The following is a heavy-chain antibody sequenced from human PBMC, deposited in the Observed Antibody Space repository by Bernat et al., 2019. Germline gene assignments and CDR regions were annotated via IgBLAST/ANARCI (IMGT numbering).Heavy chain of an antibody. CDR3: ARRAPYCTNGVCPGYDAFDI. Sequence: LVQSGAEVKKPGESLKIYCKGSGYSFTSYWIGWVRQMPGKGLEWMGIIHPGDSDTRYSPSFQGQVTISADKSISTAYLKWSSLKASDTAMYYCARRAPYCTNGVCPGYDAFDIWGQGTMVTVSS. J-gene: IGHJ3*02. V-gene: IGHV5-51*01. CDR1: GYSFTSYW. CDR2: IHPGDSDT. D-gene: IGHD2-8*01.